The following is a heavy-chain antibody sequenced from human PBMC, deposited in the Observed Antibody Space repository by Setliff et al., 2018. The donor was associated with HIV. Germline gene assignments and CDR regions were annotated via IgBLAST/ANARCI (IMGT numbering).Heavy chain of an antibody. CDR1: GFTFSNYY. V-gene: IGHV3-74*01. CDR3: ARVDSSGRYGRFDY. J-gene: IGHJ4*02. Sequence: GGSLRLSCTAAGFTFSNYYMHWVRQAPGKGLVWVSHINGDGTNTVYADSVKGRFTISRDNAKSTLYLQMDSLRAEDTAVYYCARVDSSGRYGRFDYWGQGTLVTVSS. CDR2: INGDGTNT. D-gene: IGHD6-19*01.